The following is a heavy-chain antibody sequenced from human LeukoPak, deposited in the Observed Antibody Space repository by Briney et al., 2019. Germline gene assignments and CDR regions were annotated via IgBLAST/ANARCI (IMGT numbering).Heavy chain of an antibody. D-gene: IGHD4-17*01. CDR2: IYHSGTT. CDR3: ARATGDYYYYYGMDV. V-gene: IGHV4-38-2*01. J-gene: IGHJ6*02. CDR1: GYSISSGYS. Sequence: PSETLSLTCAVSGYSISSGYSWGWIRQPPGKGLEWIANIYHSGTTYYNPSLKSRVTLSVDTSKNQFSLKLSSVTAADTAVYYCARATGDYYYYYGMDVWGQGTTVTVSS.